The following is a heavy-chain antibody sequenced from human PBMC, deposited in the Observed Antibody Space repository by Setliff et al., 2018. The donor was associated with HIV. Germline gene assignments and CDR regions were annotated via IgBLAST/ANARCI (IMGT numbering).Heavy chain of an antibody. V-gene: IGHV4-39*07. D-gene: IGHD2-21*02. J-gene: IGHJ6*03. CDR2: IYYSGST. Sequence: SETLSLTCTVSGGSISSSSYYWGWIRQPPGKGLEWIGSIYYSGSTNYNPSLKSRVTVSVDTSRIQFSLKLTSVTAADTAVYYCTRDLWGDDYYYNNMDVWGKGTTVTVSS. CDR3: TRDLWGDDYYYNNMDV. CDR1: GGSISSSSYY.